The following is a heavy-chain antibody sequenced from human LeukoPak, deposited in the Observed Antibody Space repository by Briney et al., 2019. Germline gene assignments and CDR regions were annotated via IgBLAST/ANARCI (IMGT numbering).Heavy chain of an antibody. CDR3: ARGDYDSSGYYLDY. D-gene: IGHD3-22*01. CDR1: GGSFSGYY. CDR2: INHSGST. Sequence: SETLSLTCAVYGGSFSGYYWSWIRQPPGKGLEWIGEINHSGSTNYNPSLKSRVTISVDRSKNQFSLKLSSVTAADTAVYYCARGDYDSSGYYLDYWGQGTLVTVSS. V-gene: IGHV4-34*01. J-gene: IGHJ4*02.